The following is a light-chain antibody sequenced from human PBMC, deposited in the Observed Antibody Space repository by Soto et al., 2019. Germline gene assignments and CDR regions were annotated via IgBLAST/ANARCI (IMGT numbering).Light chain of an antibody. CDR1: QTISSY. CDR3: QQLYSYDSLT. J-gene: IGKJ4*01. CDR2: GAS. Sequence: DIQMTQSPSSLSASVGDRVTITCRASQTISSYLNWYHQKPGKTPQLLIYGASSLQSGAPSRFSGSGSGTHFTLTISSLQPEDFATYYCQQLYSYDSLTFGGGTKVEIK. V-gene: IGKV1-39*01.